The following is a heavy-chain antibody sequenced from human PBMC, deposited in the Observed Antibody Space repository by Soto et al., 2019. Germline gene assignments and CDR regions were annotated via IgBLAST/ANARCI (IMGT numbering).Heavy chain of an antibody. CDR2: INPNSGGT. CDR1: GYTFTGYY. CDR3: ARDSFRFGELNGMDV. V-gene: IGHV1-2*04. D-gene: IGHD3-10*01. J-gene: IGHJ6*02. Sequence: ASVKVSCKASGYTFTGYYMHWVRQAPGQGLEWMGWINPNSGGTNYAQKFQGWVTMTRDTSISTAYMELSRLRSDDTAVYYCARDSFRFGELNGMDVWGQGTTVTSP.